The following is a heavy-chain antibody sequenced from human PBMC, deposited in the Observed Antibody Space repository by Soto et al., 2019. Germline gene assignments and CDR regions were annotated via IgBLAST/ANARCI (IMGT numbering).Heavy chain of an antibody. Sequence: PGGSLRLSCAASGFTFSSYGMHWVRQAPGKGLEWVAVIWYDGSNKYYADSVKGRFTISRDNSKNTLYLQMNSLRAEDTAVYYCARAYCSGGSCYPGREFDSWGQGTLVNV. CDR3: ARAYCSGGSCYPGREFDS. CDR1: GFTFSSYG. V-gene: IGHV3-33*01. CDR2: IWYDGSNK. J-gene: IGHJ4*02. D-gene: IGHD2-15*01.